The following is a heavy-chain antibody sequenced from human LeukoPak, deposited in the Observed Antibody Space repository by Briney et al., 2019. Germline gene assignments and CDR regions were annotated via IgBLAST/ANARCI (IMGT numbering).Heavy chain of an antibody. CDR1: GYSFTSYD. Sequence: VASVKVSCKASGYSFTSYDINWVRQATGQGLEWMGWMNPDSGNTGYAQKFQDRVIMTRDTSIRTTYMELSSLRSEDTAVYYCARGRGCSSTGCYRRTQDAFDMWGQGTMVTVSS. CDR2: MNPDSGNT. V-gene: IGHV1-8*01. J-gene: IGHJ3*02. D-gene: IGHD2-2*01. CDR3: ARGRGCSSTGCYRRTQDAFDM.